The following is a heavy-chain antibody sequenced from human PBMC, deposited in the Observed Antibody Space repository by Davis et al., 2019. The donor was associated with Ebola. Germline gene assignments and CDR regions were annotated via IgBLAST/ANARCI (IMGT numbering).Heavy chain of an antibody. V-gene: IGHV4-61*08. Sequence: MPSETLSLTCAVSGGSISSGGYSWSWIRQPPGKGLEWIGYIYYSGSTNYNPSLKSRVTISVDTSKNQFSLKLSSVTAADTAVYYCARGPSFLGMDVWGQGTTVTVSS. CDR2: IYYSGST. CDR3: ARGPSFLGMDV. CDR1: GGSISSGGYS. J-gene: IGHJ6*02.